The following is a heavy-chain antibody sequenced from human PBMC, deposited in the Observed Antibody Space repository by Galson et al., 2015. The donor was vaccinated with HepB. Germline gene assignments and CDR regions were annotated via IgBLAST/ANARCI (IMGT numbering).Heavy chain of an antibody. D-gene: IGHD1-1*01. CDR3: ARESGTPGNWFFDL. Sequence: SLRLCCAASGFTFDNYDFHCVRQTAGEGQEWVSGMGTGGGPNYRDAVKGRFTISRENAQNSVFLQMNSLRDGDSAVYYCARESGTPGNWFFDLWGRGTVVIVSS. CDR2: MGTGGGP. CDR1: GFTFDNYD. J-gene: IGHJ2*01. V-gene: IGHV3-13*05.